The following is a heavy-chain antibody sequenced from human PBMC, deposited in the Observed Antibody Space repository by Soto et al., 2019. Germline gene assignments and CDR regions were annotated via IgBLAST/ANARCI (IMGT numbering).Heavy chain of an antibody. CDR1: GGSISSSNW. V-gene: IGHV4-4*02. CDR3: ARGGGGSYYGFQH. Sequence: PSETLSPTCAVSGGSISSSNWWSWVRPPPGKGLEWIGEIYHSGSTNYNPSLKSRVTISVDKSKNQFSLKLSSVTAADTAVYYCARGGGGSYYGFQHWGQGTLVTVSS. CDR2: IYHSGST. J-gene: IGHJ1*01. D-gene: IGHD1-26*01.